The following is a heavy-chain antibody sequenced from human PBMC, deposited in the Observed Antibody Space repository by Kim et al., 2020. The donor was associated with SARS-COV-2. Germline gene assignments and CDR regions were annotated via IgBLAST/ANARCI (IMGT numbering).Heavy chain of an antibody. CDR1: GFTFSSYG. CDR2: ISYDGSNK. D-gene: IGHD6-6*01. V-gene: IGHV3-30*18. J-gene: IGHJ4*02. Sequence: GGSLRLSCAASGFTFSSYGMHWVRQAPGKGLEWVAVISYDGSNKYYADSVKGRFTISRDNSKNTLYLQMNSLRAEDTAVYYCAKGMRSSSYYFDYWGQGTLGTVSS. CDR3: AKGMRSSSYYFDY.